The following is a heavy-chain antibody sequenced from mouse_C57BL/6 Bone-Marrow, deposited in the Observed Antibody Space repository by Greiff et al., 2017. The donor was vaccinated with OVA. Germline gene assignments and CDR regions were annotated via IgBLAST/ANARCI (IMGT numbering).Heavy chain of an antibody. Sequence: DVHLVESGGGLVQPGGSLKLSCAASGFTFSDYYMYWVRQTPEKRLEWVAYISNGGGSTYYPDTVKGRFTISRDNAKNTLYLQMSRLKSEDTAMYYCARGGYYFDYWGQGTTLTVSS. J-gene: IGHJ2*01. CDR2: ISNGGGST. CDR1: GFTFSDYY. CDR3: ARGGYYFDY. V-gene: IGHV5-12*01.